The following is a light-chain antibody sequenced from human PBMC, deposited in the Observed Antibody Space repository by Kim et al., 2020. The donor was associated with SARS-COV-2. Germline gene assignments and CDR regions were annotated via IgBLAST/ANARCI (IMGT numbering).Light chain of an antibody. J-gene: IGKJ1*01. CDR1: QRVSSSY. V-gene: IGKV3-20*01. CDR3: QQYGSSPWT. CDR2: GTS. Sequence: ALGERATVSCRTSQRVSSSYLAWYQQNPGQAPRLLIYGTSSRATGIPDRFSGSGSGTDFTLTISRLEPEDFAVYYCQQYGSSPWTFGQGTKVDIK.